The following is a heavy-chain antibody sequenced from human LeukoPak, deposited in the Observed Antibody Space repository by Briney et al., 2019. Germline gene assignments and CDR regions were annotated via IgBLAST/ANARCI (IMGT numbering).Heavy chain of an antibody. V-gene: IGHV3-23*01. CDR1: GFTFSSYS. CDR3: AKTRIGYTYLVDY. CDR2: ISGSGINT. D-gene: IGHD5-18*01. Sequence: PGGSLRLSCAASGFTFSSYSMNWVRQAPGKGLEWVSAISGSGINTYYADSVKGRFTISRDNSKNMMYLQLNSLRAEDTAVYYCAKTRIGYTYLVDYWGQGTLVTVSS. J-gene: IGHJ4*02.